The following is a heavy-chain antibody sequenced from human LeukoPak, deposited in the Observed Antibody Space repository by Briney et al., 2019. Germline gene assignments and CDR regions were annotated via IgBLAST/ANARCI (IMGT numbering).Heavy chain of an antibody. J-gene: IGHJ4*02. Sequence: PGGSLRLSCAASGFTFSSYWMHWVRQAPGKGLEWVSGINWNGGSTGYADSVKGRFTISRDNAKNSLYLRMNSLRAEDTALYYCARGGSTGWYSFDYWGQGTLVTVSS. D-gene: IGHD6-19*01. CDR3: ARGGSTGWYSFDY. CDR1: GFTFSSYW. CDR2: INWNGGST. V-gene: IGHV3-20*04.